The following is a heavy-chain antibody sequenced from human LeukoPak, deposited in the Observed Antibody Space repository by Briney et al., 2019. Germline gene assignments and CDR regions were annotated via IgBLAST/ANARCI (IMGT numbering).Heavy chain of an antibody. J-gene: IGHJ5*02. V-gene: IGHV6-1*01. D-gene: IGHD3-10*01. CDR3: ARLSRGNTMVRGVIITA. Sequence: SQTLSLTCAISGDSVSSNSAAWNWIRQSPSRGLEWLGRTYYRSKWYNDYAVSVKSRITINPDTSKNQFSLKLSSVTAADTAVYYCARLSRGNTMVRGVIITAWGQGTLVTVSS. CDR2: TYYRSKWYN. CDR1: GDSVSSNSAA.